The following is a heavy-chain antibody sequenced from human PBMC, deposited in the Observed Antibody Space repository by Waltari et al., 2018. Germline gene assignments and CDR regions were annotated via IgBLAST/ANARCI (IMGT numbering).Heavy chain of an antibody. J-gene: IGHJ5*02. Sequence: QLQLVQSGGEVKKPGASVKVSCTVSGYTLTALSMHWVRQAPGKGLEWMGGFDPEDGETIYAQKFQGRVTMTEDTSTDTAYMELSSLRSEDTAVYYCATIHYDFWSGYPRRWFDPWGQGTLVTVSS. D-gene: IGHD3-3*01. CDR2: FDPEDGET. CDR3: ATIHYDFWSGYPRRWFDP. CDR1: GYTLTALS. V-gene: IGHV1-24*01.